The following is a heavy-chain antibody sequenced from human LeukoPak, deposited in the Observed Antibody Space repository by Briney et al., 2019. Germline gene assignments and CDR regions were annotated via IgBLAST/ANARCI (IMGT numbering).Heavy chain of an antibody. Sequence: GASVKVSCEASGYTFTGYYMHWVRQAPGQGLEWMGWINPNSGGTNYAQKFQGRVTMTRDTSISTAYMELSRLRSDDTAVYYCARDLDVVVVAATPGWFDPWGQGTLVTVSS. V-gene: IGHV1-2*02. CDR1: GYTFTGYY. J-gene: IGHJ5*02. D-gene: IGHD2-15*01. CDR3: ARDLDVVVVAATPGWFDP. CDR2: INPNSGGT.